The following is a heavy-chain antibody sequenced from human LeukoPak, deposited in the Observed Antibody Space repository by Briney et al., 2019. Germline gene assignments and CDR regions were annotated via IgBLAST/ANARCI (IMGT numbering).Heavy chain of an antibody. CDR3: ARTNPSFDY. CDR1: GGSISSHY. Sequence: PSETLSLTCTVSGGSISSHYWSWIRQPPGKGLEWIGYIFYSGSTNYNPSLKSRVTISVDTSKNQVSLKLRSVTAADTVVYYCARTNPSFDYWGQGTLVTVSS. V-gene: IGHV4-59*08. CDR2: IFYSGST. J-gene: IGHJ4*02.